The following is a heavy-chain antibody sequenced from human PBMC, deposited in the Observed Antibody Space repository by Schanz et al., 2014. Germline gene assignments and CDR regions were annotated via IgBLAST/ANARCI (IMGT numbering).Heavy chain of an antibody. CDR1: GFSFTTYA. CDR2: IKRDGSEK. J-gene: IGHJ6*02. V-gene: IGHV3-7*02. Sequence: EVHLVESGGGLVQPGGSLRLSCASSGFSFTTYAMSWVRQAPGKGLEWVANIKRDGSEKNYLDSVKGRFTISRDNAKNSLFLQMNSLRADDTAVYYCLAPDYGMDVWGQGTRVTVSS. CDR3: LAPDYGMDV.